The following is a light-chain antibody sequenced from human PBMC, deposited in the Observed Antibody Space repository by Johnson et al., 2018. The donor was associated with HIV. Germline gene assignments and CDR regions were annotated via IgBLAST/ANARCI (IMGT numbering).Light chain of an antibody. CDR3: GIWDASLSPLYV. Sequence: QSVLTQPPSVSAAPGQRVNISCSGNISHIESYFVSWYQQLPGAAPTLLIYEDNKRPSGIPDRFSGSKSGATAPLALTGLQTADEADYYCGIWDASLSPLYVFGSGTTITVL. V-gene: IGLV1-51*02. CDR2: EDN. J-gene: IGLJ1*01. CDR1: ISHIESYF.